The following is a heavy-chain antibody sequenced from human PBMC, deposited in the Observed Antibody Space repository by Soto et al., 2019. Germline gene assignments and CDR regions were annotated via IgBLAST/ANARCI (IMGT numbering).Heavy chain of an antibody. J-gene: IGHJ4*02. V-gene: IGHV4-4*02. CDR1: GGSISSSNW. D-gene: IGHD3-10*01. Sequence: SETLSLTCAVSGGSISSSNWWSWVRQPPGKGLEWIGEIYHSGSTNYNPSLKSRVTIPVDKSKNQFSLKLSSVTAADTAVYYCARERITMVRGMDYWGQGTLVTVSS. CDR2: IYHSGST. CDR3: ARERITMVRGMDY.